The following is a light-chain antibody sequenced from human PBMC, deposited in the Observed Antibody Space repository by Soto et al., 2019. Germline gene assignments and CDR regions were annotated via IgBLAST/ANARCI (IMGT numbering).Light chain of an antibody. CDR1: QSVSNN. J-gene: IGKJ2*01. V-gene: IGKV3-15*01. CDR2: GAS. Sequence: EIVMTQSPATLSVSPGERATLSCRASQSVSNNLAWYQQKPGQAPRLLIYGASTRDTGIPARFSGSGSGTEFTLTISSLQSEDFAVYYCQQYNNWPPMYTFGQGTKLEI. CDR3: QQYNNWPPMYT.